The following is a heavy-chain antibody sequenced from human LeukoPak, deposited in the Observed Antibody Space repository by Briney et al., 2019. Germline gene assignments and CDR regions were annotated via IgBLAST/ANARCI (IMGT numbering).Heavy chain of an antibody. J-gene: IGHJ4*02. CDR3: ASDYGETGTFDY. Sequence: SGGSLRLSCATSGFTFSSYAMSWVRQAPGKGLEWVSAISGSGDSTYYADSVKGRFTISRDNSKNTLYLQMNSLRAEDTAVYYCASDYGETGTFDYWGQGTLVTVSS. CDR1: GFTFSSYA. CDR2: ISGSGDST. V-gene: IGHV3-23*01. D-gene: IGHD4-17*01.